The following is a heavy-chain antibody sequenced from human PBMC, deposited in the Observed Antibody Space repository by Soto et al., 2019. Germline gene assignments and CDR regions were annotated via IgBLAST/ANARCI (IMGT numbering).Heavy chain of an antibody. CDR3: ARGGGVGVAGSAAFDM. CDR2: INPATGAA. V-gene: IGHV1-2*02. Sequence: QLHLVQSGAVVKKPGASVTVSCSASGYPVTAYYMHWVRQAPGRGLAWMGGINPATGAAKYTQTFQGRVTVTRDTSTSTVFMELSGLTSEDTAGFYCARGGGVGVAGSAAFDMWGQGTLVTVSS. J-gene: IGHJ3*02. D-gene: IGHD3-3*01. CDR1: GYPVTAYY.